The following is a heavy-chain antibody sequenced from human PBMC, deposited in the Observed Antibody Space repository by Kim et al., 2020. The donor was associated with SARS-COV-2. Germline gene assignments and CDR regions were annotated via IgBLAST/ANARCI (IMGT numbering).Heavy chain of an antibody. CDR3: ARAPMGYSGSYVLSAFDI. CDR2: INPNSGGT. CDR1: GYTFTGYY. Sequence: ASVKVSCKASGYTFTGYYMHWVRQAPGQGLEWMGRINPNSGGTNYAQKFQGRVTMTRDTSISTAYMELSRLRSDDTAVYYCARAPMGYSGSYVLSAFDIWGQGTMVTVSS. J-gene: IGHJ3*02. D-gene: IGHD1-26*01. V-gene: IGHV1-2*06.